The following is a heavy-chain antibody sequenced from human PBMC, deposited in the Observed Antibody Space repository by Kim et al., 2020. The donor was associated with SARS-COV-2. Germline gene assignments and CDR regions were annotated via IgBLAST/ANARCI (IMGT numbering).Heavy chain of an antibody. J-gene: IGHJ5*02. CDR3: ARDYYGSGSYYNWFDP. CDR1: GGSVSSGSYY. CDR2: IYYSGST. Sequence: SETLSLTCTVSGGSVSSGSYYWSWIRQPPGKGLEWIGYIYYSGSTNYNPSLKSRVTISVDTSKNQFSLKLSSVTAADTAVYYCARDYYGSGSYYNWFDPWGQGTLVTVSS. V-gene: IGHV4-61*01. D-gene: IGHD3-10*01.